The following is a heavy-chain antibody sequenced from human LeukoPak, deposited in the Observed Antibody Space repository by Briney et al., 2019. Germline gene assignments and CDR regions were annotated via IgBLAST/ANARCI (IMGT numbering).Heavy chain of an antibody. CDR2: INSDGSGT. Sequence: GGSLKLSCAASGFTFNSYWMHWVRQAPGKGLVWVSRINSDGSGTSDADFVKGRFTISRDNSKNTLYLQMNSLRAEDTAMYYCARDRLTNDAFDIWGQGTMVTVSS. CDR1: GFTFNSYW. V-gene: IGHV3-74*01. D-gene: IGHD2-8*01. J-gene: IGHJ3*02. CDR3: ARDRLTNDAFDI.